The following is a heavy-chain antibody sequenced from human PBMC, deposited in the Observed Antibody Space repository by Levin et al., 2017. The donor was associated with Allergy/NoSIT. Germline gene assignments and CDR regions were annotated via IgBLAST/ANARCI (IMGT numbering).Heavy chain of an antibody. V-gene: IGHV3-30*18. D-gene: IGHD3-3*01. CDR3: AKDFRSGHFDY. Sequence: GGSLRLSCAASGFTFSSYGMHWVRQAPGKGLEWVAVISYDGSNKYYGDSVKGRFTISRDSSKNTVYLQMNSLRAEDTAVYFCAKDFRSGHFDYWGQGTLVTVSS. CDR1: GFTFSSYG. J-gene: IGHJ4*02. CDR2: ISYDGSNK.